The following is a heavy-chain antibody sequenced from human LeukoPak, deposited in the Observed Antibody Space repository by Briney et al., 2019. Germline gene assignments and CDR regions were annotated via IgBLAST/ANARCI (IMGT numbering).Heavy chain of an antibody. D-gene: IGHD1/OR15-1a*01. Sequence: PGGSLRLSCAASGFNFSDYYMSWIRQAPGKGLEWVSYISSSGSTIYYAVSVKGRFTIYRDNAKNSLYLQMNSLRAEDTAVYYCARDQLEQPGGDAFDIWGQGTMVTVSS. CDR3: ARDQLEQPGGDAFDI. CDR1: GFNFSDYY. CDR2: ISSSGSTI. V-gene: IGHV3-11*04. J-gene: IGHJ3*02.